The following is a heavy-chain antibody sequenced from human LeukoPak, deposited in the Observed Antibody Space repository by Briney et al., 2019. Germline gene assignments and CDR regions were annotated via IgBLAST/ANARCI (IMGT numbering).Heavy chain of an antibody. J-gene: IGHJ6*02. Sequence: PETLSLTCAVYGGSFSGYYWSWIRQPPGKGLEWIGEINHSGSTNYNPSLKSRVTISVDTSKNQFSLKLSSVTAADTAVYYCARGRYYYYGMDVWGQGTTVTVSS. CDR1: GGSFSGYY. V-gene: IGHV4-34*01. CDR2: INHSGST. CDR3: ARGRYYYYGMDV.